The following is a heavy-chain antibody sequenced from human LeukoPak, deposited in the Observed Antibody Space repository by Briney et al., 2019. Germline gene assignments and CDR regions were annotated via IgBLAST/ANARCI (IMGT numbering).Heavy chain of an antibody. J-gene: IGHJ5*02. Sequence: SETLSLTCTVSGGFISGHYWNWIRQSPGKGLEWIGYIFYTGDTDYNPSLRSRVTMSVDRSNNRFSLQLASVTTADSAFYYCARAYRLTSPRGFDPWGPGILVTVSS. D-gene: IGHD3-16*02. CDR1: GGFISGHY. V-gene: IGHV4-59*11. CDR3: ARAYRLTSPRGFDP. CDR2: IFYTGDT.